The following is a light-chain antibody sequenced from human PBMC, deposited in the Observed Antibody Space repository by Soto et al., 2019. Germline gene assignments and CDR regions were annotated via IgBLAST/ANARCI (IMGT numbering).Light chain of an antibody. CDR3: QVWDTTTNHPV. CDR1: NIGSES. Sequence: SYELIQPPSVSLAPGKTARITCEGDNIGSESVHWYQQRPGQAPVLVIYYDSDRPAGIPERLSGSKSGNTATLTIARVDAGDEADYYCQVWDTTTNHPVFGPGTKLTVL. J-gene: IGLJ1*01. V-gene: IGLV3-21*04. CDR2: YDS.